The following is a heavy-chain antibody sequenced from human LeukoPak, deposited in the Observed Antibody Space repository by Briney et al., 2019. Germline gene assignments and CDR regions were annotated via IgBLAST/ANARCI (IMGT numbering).Heavy chain of an antibody. Sequence: ASVKVSCKASGYTFTGYYMHWVRQAPGRGLEWMGRINPNSGGTNYAQKFQGRVTMTRDTSISTAYMELSRLRSDDTAVYYCARFAGKWELPDPFDYWGQGTLVTVSS. D-gene: IGHD1-26*01. CDR3: ARFAGKWELPDPFDY. CDR2: INPNSGGT. V-gene: IGHV1-2*06. J-gene: IGHJ4*02. CDR1: GYTFTGYY.